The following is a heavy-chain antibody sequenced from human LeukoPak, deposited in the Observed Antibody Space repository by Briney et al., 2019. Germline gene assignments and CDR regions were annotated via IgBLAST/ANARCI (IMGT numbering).Heavy chain of an antibody. D-gene: IGHD6-19*01. J-gene: IGHJ4*02. CDR1: GYTLTGYY. CDR3: ARQYSSGWYFDY. Sequence: ASVKVSCKASGYTLTGYYMHWVRQAPGQGLEWMGRINPNSGGTNYAQKFQGRVTMTRDTSISTAYMELSRLRSDDTAVYYCARQYSSGWYFDYWGQGTLVTVSS. V-gene: IGHV1-2*06. CDR2: INPNSGGT.